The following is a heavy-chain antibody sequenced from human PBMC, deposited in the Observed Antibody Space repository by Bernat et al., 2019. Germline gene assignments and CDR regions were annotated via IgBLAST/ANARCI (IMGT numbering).Heavy chain of an antibody. CDR3: AREPLRGYCSSTSCYRRWFDP. V-gene: IGHV4-34*01. Sequence: QLQLQESGPGLVKPSETLSLTFAVYGGSFSGYYWSWIRQPPGKGLEWIGEINHSGSTNYNPSLKSRVTISVDTSKNQFSLKLSSVTAADTAVYYCAREPLRGYCSSTSCYRRWFDPWGQGTLVTVSS. CDR1: GGSFSGYY. D-gene: IGHD2-2*01. J-gene: IGHJ5*02. CDR2: INHSGST.